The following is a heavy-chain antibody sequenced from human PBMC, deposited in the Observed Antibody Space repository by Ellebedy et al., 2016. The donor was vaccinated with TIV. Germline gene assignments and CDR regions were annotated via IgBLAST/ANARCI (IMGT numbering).Heavy chain of an antibody. CDR1: GDSVPSNSAG. CDR3: ARRSSRNVMDV. Sequence: SQTLSLTCSISGDSVPSNSAGWNWIRQSPSRGLEWLGRTYYRSKWYNDYAVSVNSRITINPDTSKNQFSLQLNSVTPEDTAVYYCARRSSRNVMDVWGQGTTVTVSS. D-gene: IGHD6-13*01. V-gene: IGHV6-1*01. J-gene: IGHJ6*02. CDR2: TYYRSKWYN.